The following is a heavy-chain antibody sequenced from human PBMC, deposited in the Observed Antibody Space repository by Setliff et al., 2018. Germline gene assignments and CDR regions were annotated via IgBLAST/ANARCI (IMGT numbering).Heavy chain of an antibody. CDR3: AKDNYTDSYYPFDH. CDR1: GFTLSSYA. D-gene: IGHD3-10*01. Sequence: HPGGSLRLSCVASGFTLSSYAMSWVRQAPGKGLEWVAAVSGSDGRTYHADSVKGRFTISRENSRNTLYLQMNNVRAEDTAIYYCAKDNYTDSYYPFDHWGQGTLVTAPQ. J-gene: IGHJ4*02. CDR2: VSGSDGRT. V-gene: IGHV3-23*01.